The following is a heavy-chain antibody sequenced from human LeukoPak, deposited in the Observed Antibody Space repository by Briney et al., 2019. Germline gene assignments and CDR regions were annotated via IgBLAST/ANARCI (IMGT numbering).Heavy chain of an antibody. CDR3: ARGRCSGGSCYLSYYFDY. Sequence: SETLSLTCTVSGGSISSYYWSWIRQPPGKGLEWIGSIYYSGSTYYNPSLKSRVTISVDTSKNQFSLKLSSVTAADTAVYYCARGRCSGGSCYLSYYFDYWGQGTLVTVSS. CDR1: GGSISSYY. D-gene: IGHD2-15*01. V-gene: IGHV4-59*12. J-gene: IGHJ4*02. CDR2: IYYSGST.